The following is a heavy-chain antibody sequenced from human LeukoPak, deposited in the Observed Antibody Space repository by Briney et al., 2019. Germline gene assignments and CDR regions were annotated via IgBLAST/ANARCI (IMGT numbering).Heavy chain of an antibody. CDR2: IYYSGST. V-gene: IGHV4-59*01. CDR3: ARIAAAGGFDC. D-gene: IGHD6-13*01. J-gene: IGHJ4*02. Sequence: SETLSLTCTVSGGSISSYYWSWIRQPPGKGLEWIGYIYYSGSTNYNPSLKSRVTISVDTSKNQFSLKLNSVTAADTAVYYCARIAAAGGFDCWGQGTLVTVSS. CDR1: GGSISSYY.